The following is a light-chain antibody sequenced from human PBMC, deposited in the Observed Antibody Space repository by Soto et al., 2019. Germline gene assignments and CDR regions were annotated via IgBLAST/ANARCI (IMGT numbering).Light chain of an antibody. Sequence: DIQMTQSPSSQSASVGDRVTITCRASLPTMNYLAWYQQKPGKIPNLLLYATSPWQAGVSSRFSGSGSGTDFTPAISSLQPEDVAAYYCEKYNCSPLSCGGGTKMDIK. CDR2: ATS. V-gene: IGKV1-27*01. CDR3: EKYNCSPLS. CDR1: LPTMNY. J-gene: IGKJ4*01.